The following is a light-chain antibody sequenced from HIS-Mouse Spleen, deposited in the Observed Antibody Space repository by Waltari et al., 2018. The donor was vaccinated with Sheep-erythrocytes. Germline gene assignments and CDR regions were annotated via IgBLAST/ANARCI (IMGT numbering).Light chain of an antibody. CDR2: QDT. CDR3: QAWDSSIVV. J-gene: IGLJ2*01. Sequence: SSELTQPPSVSVSPGQTASITCSGDTLGDKYACWYQQKPGQSPVLVIYQDTKRPLGIPERFSGSNSGNTATLTISGTQAMDEADYYCQAWDSSIVVFGGGTKLTVL. CDR1: TLGDKY. V-gene: IGLV3-1*01.